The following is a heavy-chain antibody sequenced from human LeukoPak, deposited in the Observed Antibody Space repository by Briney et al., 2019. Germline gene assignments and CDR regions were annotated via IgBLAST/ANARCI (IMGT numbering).Heavy chain of an antibody. V-gene: IGHV4-34*01. CDR2: IERGGST. Sequence: SETLSLTCGVYGGSFSDYFWTRIRQPPGKGLEWIGEIERGGSTVYSPTLKSRVTMSLDTSKIQFSLRLTSVTAADTAVYFCARGGLAGSSWSWFDPWGQGTLVTVSS. J-gene: IGHJ5*02. CDR3: ARGGLAGSSWSWFDP. CDR1: GGSFSDYF. D-gene: IGHD6-13*01.